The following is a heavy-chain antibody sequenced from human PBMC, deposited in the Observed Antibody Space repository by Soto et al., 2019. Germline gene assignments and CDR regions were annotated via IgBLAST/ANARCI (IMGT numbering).Heavy chain of an antibody. CDR3: ARVGGGLASLGYYGMDV. D-gene: IGHD3-10*01. J-gene: IGHJ6*02. CDR1: GYTFIGYY. CDR2: INPNSGGT. V-gene: IGHV1-2*04. Sequence: QVQLVQSGAEVKKTGASVKVSCKASGYTFIGYYIHWVRQAPGQGLEWMGWINPNSGGTNYAQRFQGWVTMTRDRSISTAYRELSRLKSDDTAVYYCARVGGGLASLGYYGMDVWGQGTTVTVSS.